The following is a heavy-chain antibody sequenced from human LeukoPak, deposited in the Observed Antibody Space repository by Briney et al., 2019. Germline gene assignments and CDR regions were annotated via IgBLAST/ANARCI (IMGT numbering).Heavy chain of an antibody. J-gene: IGHJ6*03. Sequence: LPGGSLRLSCAASGFTVSSNYMSWVRQAPGKGLEWVSGISWNSGSMDYADSVKGRFTISRDNAKNSLFLQMNSLRAEDTAVYYCARDPRKYCSRSSCSPDMFYYYMDVWGKGTTVTVSS. CDR3: ARDPRKYCSRSSCSPDMFYYYMDV. D-gene: IGHD2-2*01. CDR2: ISWNSGSM. CDR1: GFTVSSNY. V-gene: IGHV3-48*04.